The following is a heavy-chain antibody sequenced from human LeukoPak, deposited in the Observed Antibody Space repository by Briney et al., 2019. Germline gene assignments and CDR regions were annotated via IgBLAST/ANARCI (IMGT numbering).Heavy chain of an antibody. J-gene: IGHJ6*04. CDR2: IWYDGSNK. D-gene: IGHD2-2*02. V-gene: IGHV3-33*01. CDR3: ARNTPSSFNGMDV. Sequence: GGSLRLSCAASGFTFSSLDMHWVRQAPGKGLEWVAVIWYDGSNKYHADSVKGRFTISRDNSKNTVYLQMNSLRAEDTAVYYCARNTPSSFNGMDVWGKGTTVTVSS. CDR1: GFTFSSLD.